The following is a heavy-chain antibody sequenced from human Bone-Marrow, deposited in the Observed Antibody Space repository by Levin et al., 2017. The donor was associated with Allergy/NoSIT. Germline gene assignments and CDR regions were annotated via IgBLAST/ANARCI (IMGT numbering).Heavy chain of an antibody. CDR2: IYDSGST. CDR3: ARTPAFWCPNGVCIPLSFWFDP. V-gene: IGHV4-59*01. CDR1: GGSISSDY. Sequence: PSETLSLTCTVSGGSISSDYWSWIRQPPGKGLEWIGYIYDSGSTKYNPSLKSRVTISVDTSKNQFSLKLSSVTAADTAVYYCARTPAFWCPNGVCIPLSFWFDPWGQGTLVTVSS. J-gene: IGHJ5*02. D-gene: IGHD2-8*01.